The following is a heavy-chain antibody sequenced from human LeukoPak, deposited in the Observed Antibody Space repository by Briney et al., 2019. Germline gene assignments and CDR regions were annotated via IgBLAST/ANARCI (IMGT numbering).Heavy chain of an antibody. Sequence: GGSQRLSCVASGFTFNNHAMTWVRQAPGKGLEWVSDISAHGLDTFYAPSVKGRFTISRDNSQNTLYLQIDSLRAEDTAIYYCAKDVWWSVSWGQGTLVTVSS. CDR2: ISAHGLDT. CDR3: AKDVWWSVS. CDR1: GFTFNNHA. D-gene: IGHD2-8*02. J-gene: IGHJ5*02. V-gene: IGHV3-23*01.